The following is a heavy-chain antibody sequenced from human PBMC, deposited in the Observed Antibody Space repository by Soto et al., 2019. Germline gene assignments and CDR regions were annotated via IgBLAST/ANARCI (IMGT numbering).Heavy chain of an antibody. Sequence: ESVGGVVQPGGSLRLSCAASGLTFSSYDMHWIRQAPGKGLECVSVISFDGKTQSYADSVKGRFTVSRDNSNNTVFLQMNSLRPEDTAVYYCAKIYTVTTPLDYWGQGTQVVVSS. V-gene: IGHV3-30*18. J-gene: IGHJ4*02. CDR3: AKIYTVTTPLDY. CDR2: ISFDGKTQ. D-gene: IGHD4-17*01. CDR1: GLTFSSYD.